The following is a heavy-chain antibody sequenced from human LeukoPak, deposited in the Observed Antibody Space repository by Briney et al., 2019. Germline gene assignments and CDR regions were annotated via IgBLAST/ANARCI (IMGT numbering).Heavy chain of an antibody. CDR3: ARGLTTHYRGGYYYMDV. Sequence: PSETLSLTCTVSGGSISSYYWSWIRQPAGKGLEWIRRIYTSGSTNYNPSLKSRVTMSVDTSKNQFSLKLSSVTAADTAVYYCARGLTTHYRGGYYYMDVWGKGTTVTVSS. CDR1: GGSISSYY. J-gene: IGHJ6*03. V-gene: IGHV4-4*07. D-gene: IGHD4-11*01. CDR2: IYTSGST.